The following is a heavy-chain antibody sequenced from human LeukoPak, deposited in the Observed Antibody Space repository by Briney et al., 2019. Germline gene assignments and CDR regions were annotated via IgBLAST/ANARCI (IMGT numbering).Heavy chain of an antibody. V-gene: IGHV1-69*13. CDR3: ASSLYYDSSGYNFDY. CDR2: IIPIFGTA. CDR1: GGTFSSYA. Sequence: SVKVSCKASGGTFSSYAISWVRLAPGQGLEWMGGIIPIFGTANYAQKFQGRVTITADESTSTAYMELSSLRSEDTAVYYCASSLYYDSSGYNFDYWGQGTLVTVSS. D-gene: IGHD3-22*01. J-gene: IGHJ4*02.